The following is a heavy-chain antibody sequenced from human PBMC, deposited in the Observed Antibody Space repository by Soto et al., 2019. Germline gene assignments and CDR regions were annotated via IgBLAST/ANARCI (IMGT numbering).Heavy chain of an antibody. D-gene: IGHD3-16*01. V-gene: IGHV3-30*03. J-gene: IGHJ2*01. Sequence: PGGSLRLSCGAPGVTFKDYGMHWVRQAPGKGLEWAAVISYDGKQTYYADSVKGRFTISKDKSKRTLFLQMNSLRVDDTAVYYCARDGWGSNWYFDLWGRGTLVTVSS. CDR3: ARDGWGSNWYFDL. CDR1: GVTFKDYG. CDR2: ISYDGKQT.